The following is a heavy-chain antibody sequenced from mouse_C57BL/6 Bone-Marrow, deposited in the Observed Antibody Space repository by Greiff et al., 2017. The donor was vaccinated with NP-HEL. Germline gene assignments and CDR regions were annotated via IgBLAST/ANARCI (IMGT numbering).Heavy chain of an antibody. V-gene: IGHV1-11*01. CDR1: GYTFTDHI. CDR3: YSNYGGFAY. Sequence: QVQLKQSGAELASPGASVTLSCKASGYTFTDHIMNWVKKRPGQGLEWIGRIYPVSGETNYNQQFMGKATFSVDRSSSTVYMVLNSLTSEDPAVCPYYSNYGGFAYWGQGTLVTVSA. D-gene: IGHD2-5*01. CDR2: IYPVSGET. J-gene: IGHJ3*01.